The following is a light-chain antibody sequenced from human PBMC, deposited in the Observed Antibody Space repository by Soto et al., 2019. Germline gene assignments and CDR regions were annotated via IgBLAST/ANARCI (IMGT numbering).Light chain of an antibody. CDR3: ISYTSDDVRYV. V-gene: IGLV2-14*01. CDR2: EVS. Sequence: QSALTQPASVSGSPGQSITISCVGSSSDIGPFNYVSWYQHRPGRAPKLIIFEVSDRPSGVSNRFSGSKSGTRASLTISGLQAEDEADYYCISYTSDDVRYVFGTGTKVIVL. J-gene: IGLJ1*01. CDR1: SSDIGPFNY.